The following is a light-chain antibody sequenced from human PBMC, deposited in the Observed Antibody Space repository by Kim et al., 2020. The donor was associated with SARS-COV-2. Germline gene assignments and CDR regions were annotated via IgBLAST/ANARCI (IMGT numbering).Light chain of an antibody. CDR3: QQYNDGRT. J-gene: IGKJ1*01. CDR1: QSLSGY. Sequence: SAAPGDSATLSGSASQSLSGYLAWYQHKPGQAPRLLIYGASFRAIGIPARFSGSGSGTEFTLTISSLQSEDFAVYYCQQYNDGRTFGQGTRVDIK. CDR2: GAS. V-gene: IGKV3-15*01.